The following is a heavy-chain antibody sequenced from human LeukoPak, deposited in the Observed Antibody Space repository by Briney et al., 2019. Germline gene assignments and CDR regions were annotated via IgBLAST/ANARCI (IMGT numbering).Heavy chain of an antibody. V-gene: IGHV3-30-3*01. CDR3: ARDRPRSSSSDYFDY. J-gene: IGHJ4*02. D-gene: IGHD6-13*01. CDR2: ISYDGSNK. CDR1: GFTFSSYA. Sequence: GGSLRLSCAASGFTFSSYAMHWVRQAPGKGLEWVAVISYDGSNKYYADSVKGRFTISRDNSKNTLYLQMNSLRAEDTAVYYCARDRPRSSSSDYFDYWGKETLVPVSS.